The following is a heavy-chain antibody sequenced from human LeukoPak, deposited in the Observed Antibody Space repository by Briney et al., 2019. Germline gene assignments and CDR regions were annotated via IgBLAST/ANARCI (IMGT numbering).Heavy chain of an antibody. D-gene: IGHD3-22*01. CDR2: ISGSGGST. Sequence: GSLRLSCAASGFPFSSYAMSWVRQAPGKGLEWVSAISGSGGSTYYADSVKGRFTISRDNSKNTLYLQMNSLRAEDTAVYYCAKDRYYYDSSGYPVFDYWGQGTLVTVSS. CDR1: GFPFSSYA. V-gene: IGHV3-23*01. CDR3: AKDRYYYDSSGYPVFDY. J-gene: IGHJ4*02.